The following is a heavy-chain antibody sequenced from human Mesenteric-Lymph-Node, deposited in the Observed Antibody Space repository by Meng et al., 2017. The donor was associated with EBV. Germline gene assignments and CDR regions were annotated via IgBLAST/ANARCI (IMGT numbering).Heavy chain of an antibody. V-gene: IGHV5-51*01. CDR2: IYPGNSDT. J-gene: IGHJ4*02. CDR1: DHTLTGCW. Sequence: GAEVKKPGAPLRTSGRGSDHTLTGCWIGWVRQLPGKGLEGLGIIYPGNSDTRYSPSFQGQVTISADKSISTAYLQWSSLKASDTAMYYCARHIKDYDILTGYVDYWGQGTLVTVSS. CDR3: ARHIKDYDILTGYVDY. D-gene: IGHD3-9*01.